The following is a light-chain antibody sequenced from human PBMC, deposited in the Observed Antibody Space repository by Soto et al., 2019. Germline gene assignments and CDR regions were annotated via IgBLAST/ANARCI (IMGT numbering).Light chain of an antibody. V-gene: IGLV2-14*03. J-gene: IGLJ2*01. CDR2: DVS. CDR3: TSSTRNRTMV. Sequence: QSALTQPASVSGSPGQSITFSCTGTSSDVGGYNYVCWYQQQHPGKAPKLIIYDVSNRPSGCSSRFSCSKSGNTASLTISVLHADDEADYCCTSSTRNRTMVFGGGTKLTVL. CDR1: SSDVGGYNY.